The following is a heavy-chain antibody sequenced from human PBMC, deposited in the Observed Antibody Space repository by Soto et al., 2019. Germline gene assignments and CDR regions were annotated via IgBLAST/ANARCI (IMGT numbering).Heavy chain of an antibody. CDR3: AKEIYIVTSISYDS. CDR1: GFTFSSYA. CDR2: ISGTGGST. Sequence: PGGSLRFSCAASGFTFSSYAMTWVRQAPGKGLEWVSSISGTGGSTYYADSVRGRFTISRDKSKNTLFLQMNSLRAEDTAIYYCAKEIYIVTSISYDSWGQGALVTVSS. D-gene: IGHD5-12*01. J-gene: IGHJ4*02. V-gene: IGHV3-23*01.